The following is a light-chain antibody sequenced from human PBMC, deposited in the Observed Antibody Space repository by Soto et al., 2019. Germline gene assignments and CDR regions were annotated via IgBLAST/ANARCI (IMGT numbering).Light chain of an antibody. J-gene: IGKJ5*01. V-gene: IGKV3D-15*01. CDR2: GAS. CDR1: QSVSSN. CDR3: QQYNDWPPIN. Sequence: RGRTQSPATLSVSPGERASLYCTASQSVSSNLAWYQQKPGQAPRLLISGASTRATGIPARFSGSGSGTEFTLTIRSLQSEDFAVYYCQQYNDWPPINCGQGKRRAIK.